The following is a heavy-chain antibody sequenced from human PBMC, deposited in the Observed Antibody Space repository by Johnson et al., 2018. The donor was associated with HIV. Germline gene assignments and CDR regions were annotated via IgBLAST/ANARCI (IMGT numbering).Heavy chain of an antibody. D-gene: IGHD2/OR15-2a*01. Sequence: VQLVESGGGVVQPGRSLRLSCAASRFTFSSYVMHWVRQAPGKGLEWVAVIYSGGSTYYADSVKGRFTISRDNSKNTLYLQMNSLRVEDTAVYYCARVNIAFDIWGQGTMVTVSS. CDR3: ARVNIAFDI. V-gene: IGHV3-66*01. CDR1: RFTFSSYV. J-gene: IGHJ3*02. CDR2: IYSGGST.